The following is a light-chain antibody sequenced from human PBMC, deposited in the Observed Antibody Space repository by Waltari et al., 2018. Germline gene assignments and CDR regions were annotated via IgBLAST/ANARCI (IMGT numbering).Light chain of an antibody. V-gene: IGLV7-46*01. CDR2: DTN. J-gene: IGLJ3*02. Sequence: QAVVTQAPSVTVSPGGTVTLTCCSIPEPVTCSHCPYWFQQKAGKAPRTLIYDTNIRHSWTPARFSGSLLGGKAALTLSGAQPEDEADYYCLLTFKGPRVFGGGTKVTVL. CDR3: LLTFKGPRV. CDR1: PEPVTCSHC.